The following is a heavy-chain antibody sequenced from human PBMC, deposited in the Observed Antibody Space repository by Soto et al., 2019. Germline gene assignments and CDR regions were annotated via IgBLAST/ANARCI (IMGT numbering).Heavy chain of an antibody. J-gene: IGHJ4*02. CDR2: ISPESDKA. V-gene: IGHV1-18*01. Sequence: VQLVQSGAEVKKPGASVRVSCKASGYTFTSFGLSWVRQAPGQGPEWMGWISPESDKATYAHKFQGRITMTTDTSTTTAYMDLRSLRSDATAVYSCTRDLFSLSPSTVTGDAYWGQGTLVSVS. CDR1: GYTFTSFG. CDR3: TRDLFSLSPSTVTGDAY. D-gene: IGHD4-17*01.